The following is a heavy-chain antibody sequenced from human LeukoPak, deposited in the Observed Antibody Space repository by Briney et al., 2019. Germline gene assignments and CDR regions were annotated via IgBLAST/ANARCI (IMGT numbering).Heavy chain of an antibody. Sequence: ASVKVSCKASGYTFTSYYMHWVRQAPGQGREWMGIINPSGGSTSYAQKCQGRVTMTRDTSKRTVYMELSSLRSEDTAVYYCATLWFGDPTFYYMDVWGKGTTVTVSS. V-gene: IGHV1-46*03. CDR2: INPSGGST. CDR3: ATLWFGDPTFYYMDV. J-gene: IGHJ6*03. D-gene: IGHD3-10*01. CDR1: GYTFTSYY.